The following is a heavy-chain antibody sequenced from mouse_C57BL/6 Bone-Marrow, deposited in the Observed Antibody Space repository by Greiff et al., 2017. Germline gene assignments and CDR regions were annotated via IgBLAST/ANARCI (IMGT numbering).Heavy chain of an antibody. V-gene: IGHV6-3*01. CDR1: GFTFSNYW. CDR3: TERGYCGSSPYYFDD. D-gene: IGHD1-1*01. Sequence: EVKLMESGGGLVQPGGSMKLSCVASGFTFSNYWMNWVRQSPEKGLEWVAQIRLKSDNYATHYAESLKGRFTISRDDSNISVYMQMNKLRAEETGIYYCTERGYCGSSPYYFDDWGQGTTLTVSS. CDR2: IRLKSDNYAT. J-gene: IGHJ2*01.